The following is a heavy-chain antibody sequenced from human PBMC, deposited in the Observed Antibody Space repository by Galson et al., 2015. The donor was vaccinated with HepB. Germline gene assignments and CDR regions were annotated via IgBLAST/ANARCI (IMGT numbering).Heavy chain of an antibody. D-gene: IGHD3/OR15-3a*01. V-gene: IGHV7-4-1*02. CDR2: INTNTGNP. CDR1: GYIFNNYP. J-gene: IGHJ4*02. Sequence: SVKVSCKASGYIFNNYPINWVRQAPGQGLEWMGWINTNTGNPTYAQDFTGRFVFSLDTSVSTAYLQISSLKPEDTAVYFCAVYDLGDYWGQGTLVTVSS. CDR3: AVYDLGDY.